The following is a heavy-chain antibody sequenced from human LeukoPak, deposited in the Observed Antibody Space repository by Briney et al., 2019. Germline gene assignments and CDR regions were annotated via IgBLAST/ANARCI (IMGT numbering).Heavy chain of an antibody. CDR1: GGYISSYY. Sequence: SETLSLTCTVSGGYISSYYWSWIRQPPGKGLEWIGYMSHSGSTNYSPSLKSRVTISLDTSKNQFSLKLTSVTAADTAVYNCARGRTSFDYWGQGTLVTVSS. CDR2: MSHSGST. J-gene: IGHJ4*02. D-gene: IGHD4/OR15-4a*01. CDR3: ARGRTSFDY. V-gene: IGHV4-59*01.